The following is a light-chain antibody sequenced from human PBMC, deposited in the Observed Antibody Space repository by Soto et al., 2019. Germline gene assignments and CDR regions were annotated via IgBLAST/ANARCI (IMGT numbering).Light chain of an antibody. CDR3: QQYNNWPWT. V-gene: IGKV3-15*01. Sequence: EIVMTQSPATLSVSPGERATLSCGTSQSVSSNLVWYQQKAGQAPRLLIYGASTRATGIPARFSGSGSGTDFTLTISSLQSEDFAVYYCQQYNNWPWTFGQGTKVDIK. CDR1: QSVSSN. CDR2: GAS. J-gene: IGKJ1*01.